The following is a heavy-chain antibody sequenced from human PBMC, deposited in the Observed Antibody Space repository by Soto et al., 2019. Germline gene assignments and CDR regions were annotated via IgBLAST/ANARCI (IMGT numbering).Heavy chain of an antibody. CDR3: ARDRSVAGTVDY. D-gene: IGHD6-13*01. CDR2: ISSSSSDI. J-gene: IGHJ4*02. V-gene: IGHV3-21*01. CDR1: GFTFSSYS. Sequence: EVQLVESGGGLVKPGGSLRLSCAASGFTFSSYSMNWVRQAPGKGLEWVSSISSSSSDIYYADSVKGRFTISRDNAKNSLYLHMNSRRDEDTAVYYFARDRSVAGTVDYWGQGTMVTVSS.